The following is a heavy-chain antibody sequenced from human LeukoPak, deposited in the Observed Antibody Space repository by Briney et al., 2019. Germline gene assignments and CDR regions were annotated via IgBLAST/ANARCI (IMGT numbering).Heavy chain of an antibody. Sequence: SETLSLTCTVSGGSISSSSYYWGWIRQPPGKGLECIGSIYYSGSTYYNPSLKSRVTISVDTSKNQFSLKLSSVTAADTAVYYCARGIYSSGWYYFDYWGQGTLVTVSS. V-gene: IGHV4-39*01. CDR2: IYYSGST. D-gene: IGHD6-19*01. CDR3: ARGIYSSGWYYFDY. CDR1: GGSISSSSYY. J-gene: IGHJ4*02.